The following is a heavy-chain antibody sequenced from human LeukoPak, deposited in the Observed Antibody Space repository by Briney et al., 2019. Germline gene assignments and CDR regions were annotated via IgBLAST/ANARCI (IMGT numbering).Heavy chain of an antibody. D-gene: IGHD6-19*01. CDR3: AKFHSSGWYSYYGMDV. CDR1: GFTVSSNY. J-gene: IGHJ6*02. V-gene: IGHV3-53*01. Sequence: GGSLRLSCAASGFTVSSNYMNWVRQAPGKGLEWVSLIYSGGSTYYADSVKGRFTISRDNSKNTLYLQMNSLRAEDTAVYYCAKFHSSGWYSYYGMDVWGQGTTVTVSS. CDR2: IYSGGST.